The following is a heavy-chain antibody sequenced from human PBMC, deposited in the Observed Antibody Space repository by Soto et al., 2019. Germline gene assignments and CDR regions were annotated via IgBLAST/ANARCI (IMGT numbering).Heavy chain of an antibody. D-gene: IGHD2-15*01. V-gene: IGHV3-74*01. CDR3: VRTSLVVAAATREDY. CDR1: AFTFSSYW. CDR2: INSDGSST. J-gene: IGHJ4*02. Sequence: EVQLVESGGGLVQPGESLRLSCAVSAFTFSSYWVHWVRQAPGKGLVWVSRINSDGSSTSYAGSVKGRFTISRDNAKNTLYLQMNSLRAEDTAVYYCVRTSLVVAAATREDYWGQGTLVTVSS.